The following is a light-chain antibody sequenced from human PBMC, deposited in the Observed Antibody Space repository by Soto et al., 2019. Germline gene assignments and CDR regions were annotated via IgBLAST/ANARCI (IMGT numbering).Light chain of an antibody. V-gene: IGKV1-27*01. Sequence: DIQMTQSPSSLSASVGDRVTITCRASQVISNYLAWYQQKPGKVPKLLIYAASTLQSGVPSRFSGSGSGTDFTLNISSLQPEDVATYYCQKYNSAPRTFVGGTKVDIK. CDR1: QVISNY. CDR2: AAS. CDR3: QKYNSAPRT. J-gene: IGKJ4*01.